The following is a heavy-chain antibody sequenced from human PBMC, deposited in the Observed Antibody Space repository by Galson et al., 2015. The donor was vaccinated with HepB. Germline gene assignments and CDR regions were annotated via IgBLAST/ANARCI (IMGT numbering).Heavy chain of an antibody. D-gene: IGHD5-18*01. V-gene: IGHV3-74*01. CDR1: GFTFSRYW. Sequence: LRLSCAASGFTFSRYWMHWVRQTPEKGLVWVSRINGDGSSTSYADSVKGRFTISRDNAKNTLYLQMNSLRVEDTAVYYCARDMQYSCENWGQGTLSPSHQ. CDR3: ARDMQYSCEN. CDR2: INGDGSST. J-gene: IGHJ4*02.